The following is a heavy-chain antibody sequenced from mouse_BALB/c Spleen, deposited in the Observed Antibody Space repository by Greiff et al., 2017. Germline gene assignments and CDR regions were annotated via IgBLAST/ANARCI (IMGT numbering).Heavy chain of an antibody. J-gene: IGHJ3*01. CDR2: ISYSGST. CDR3: ASHYYYGSPFAY. CDR1: GYSITSDYA. D-gene: IGHD1-1*01. V-gene: IGHV3-2*02. Sequence: EVHLVESGPGLVKPSQSLSLTCTVTGYSITSDYAWNWIRQFPGNKLEWMGYISYSGSTSYNPSLKSRISITRDTSKNQFFLQLNSVTTEDTATYYCASHYYYGSPFAYWGQGTLVTVSA.